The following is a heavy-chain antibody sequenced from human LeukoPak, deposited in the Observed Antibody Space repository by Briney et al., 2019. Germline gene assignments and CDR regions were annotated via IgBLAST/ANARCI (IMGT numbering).Heavy chain of an antibody. J-gene: IGHJ4*02. Sequence: PGGSLRLSCAASGFTFSSFGMSWVRQAPGKGLEWVSAISGSGGSTYYADSVKGRFTISRDNSKNTLYLQMNSLRAEDTAVYYCAKEYGSWYDEIFDYWGQGTLVTVSS. V-gene: IGHV3-23*01. D-gene: IGHD6-13*01. CDR3: AKEYGSWYDEIFDY. CDR2: ISGSGGST. CDR1: GFTFSSFG.